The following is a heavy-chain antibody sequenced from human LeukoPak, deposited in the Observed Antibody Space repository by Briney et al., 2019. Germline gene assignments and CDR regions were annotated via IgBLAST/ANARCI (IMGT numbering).Heavy chain of an antibody. J-gene: IGHJ4*02. CDR3: ASRIDVWGSYRYFDY. CDR2: ISGSGGST. Sequence: GGSLRLSCAASGFTFSSYAMSWVRQAPGKGLEWVSAISGSGGSTYYADSVKGRFTISRDNSRDTLYLQMNSLRAEDTAVYYCASRIDVWGSYRYFDYWGQGTLVTVSS. D-gene: IGHD3-16*02. V-gene: IGHV3-23*01. CDR1: GFTFSSYA.